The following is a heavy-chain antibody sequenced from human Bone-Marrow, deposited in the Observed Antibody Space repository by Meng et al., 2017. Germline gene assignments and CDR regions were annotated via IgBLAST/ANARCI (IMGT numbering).Heavy chain of an antibody. CDR2: MYYTGNT. J-gene: IGHJ4*02. V-gene: IGHV4-39*07. CDR1: GGSISSNLYY. D-gene: IGHD3-10*01. Sequence: GSLRLSCDVSGGSISSNLYYWGWLRQPPGKGLEWIGSMYYTGNTYHNPSLKSRVTISVDRSTNQFSLKLSSVTAADTAIYYCAKGGVAQGRGYWGQGTLVTVSS. CDR3: AKGGVAQGRGY.